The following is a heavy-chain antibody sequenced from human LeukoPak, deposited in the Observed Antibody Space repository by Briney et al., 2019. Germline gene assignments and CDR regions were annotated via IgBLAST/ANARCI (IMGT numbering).Heavy chain of an antibody. V-gene: IGHV3-48*03. D-gene: IGHD3-16*02. Sequence: GGSLRLSCAASGFTFSSYEMNWVRQAPGKGLEWVSYISSSGSTIYYADSVKGRFTISRDNAKNSLYLQVNSLRAEDTAVYYCARENYDYVWGTYRSYYFDYWGQGTLVTVSS. CDR1: GFTFSSYE. CDR2: ISSSGSTI. J-gene: IGHJ4*02. CDR3: ARENYDYVWGTYRSYYFDY.